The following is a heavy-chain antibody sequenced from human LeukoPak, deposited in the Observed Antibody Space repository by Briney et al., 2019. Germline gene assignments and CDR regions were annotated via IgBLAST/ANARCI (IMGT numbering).Heavy chain of an antibody. CDR1: GLSLSSYE. D-gene: IGHD3-16*01. J-gene: IGHJ3*02. CDR2: ISSRGSTI. CDR3: ARVGWVLRYAFDI. Sequence: GGSLRLSCEASGLSLSSYEMNWVRQAPGKGLEWVSHISSRGSTIYYADSVKGRFTISRDNAKNSLYLQMNSLRTEDTAVYYCARVGWVLRYAFDIWGHGTMVTVSS. V-gene: IGHV3-48*03.